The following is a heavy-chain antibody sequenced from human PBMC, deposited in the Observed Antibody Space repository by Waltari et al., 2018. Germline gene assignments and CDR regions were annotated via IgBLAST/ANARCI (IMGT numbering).Heavy chain of an antibody. CDR1: GYPFSSYV. CDR2: INAATTTK. D-gene: IGHD2-15*01. J-gene: IGHJ4*02. V-gene: IGHV1-3*01. Sequence: QVQLVQSGPEVKKPGASVRISCKTSGYPFSSYVMHWVRQAPGQGLEWMGWINAATTTKKYSPKFQGRVTITRDTSTSTGYLELNSLTPEDTAVYYCARAGWLDYWGQGTLVTVSS. CDR3: ARAGWLDY.